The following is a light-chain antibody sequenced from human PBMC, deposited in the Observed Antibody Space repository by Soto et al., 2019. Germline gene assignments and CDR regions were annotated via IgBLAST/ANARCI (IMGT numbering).Light chain of an antibody. CDR3: QQYGYSTRT. V-gene: IGKV3-20*01. J-gene: IGKJ1*01. Sequence: EIGCTQSPGTLSLSPGARATLPCRASQRVSSSLLTWYQKKAGQAPRILIYGVFSRATGIPDRFSGSVSGTDFNLTISRLETEDSAVYVGQQYGYSTRTFCQLTKLDIK. CDR1: QRVSSSL. CDR2: GVF.